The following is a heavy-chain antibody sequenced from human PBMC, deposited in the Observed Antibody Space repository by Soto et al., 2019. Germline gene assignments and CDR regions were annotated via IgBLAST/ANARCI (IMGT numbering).Heavy chain of an antibody. CDR2: ISGGGGDT. Sequence: EVQLLESGGGLVQPGGSLRLSCAASGFTFSSYIMRWVRQAPGKGLEWVSSISGGGGDTYYADSVKGRFTISRDNSKNTLNLQMNSLRAEDTAVYYCPKRSGNYNYFDNWGQGTLVTVPS. V-gene: IGHV3-23*01. D-gene: IGHD1-26*01. J-gene: IGHJ4*02. CDR1: GFTFSSYI. CDR3: PKRSGNYNYFDN.